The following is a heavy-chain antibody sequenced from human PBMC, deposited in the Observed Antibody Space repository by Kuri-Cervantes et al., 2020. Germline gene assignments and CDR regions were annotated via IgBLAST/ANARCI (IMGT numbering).Heavy chain of an antibody. D-gene: IGHD2-8*01. J-gene: IGHJ3*02. V-gene: IGHV3-23*01. CDR3: AKIMLYERDAFDI. CDR2: ISGSGGST. Sequence: GGSLRLSCAASGFTFSSYAMSWVRQAPGKGLEWVSAISGSGGSTYYADSVKGRFTISRDNSRNTLYLQMNSLRAEDTAVYYCAKIMLYERDAFDIWGQGTMVTVSS. CDR1: GFTFSSYA.